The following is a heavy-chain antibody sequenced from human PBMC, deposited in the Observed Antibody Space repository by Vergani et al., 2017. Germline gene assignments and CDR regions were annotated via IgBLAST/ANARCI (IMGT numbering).Heavy chain of an antibody. D-gene: IGHD3-10*01. V-gene: IGHV3-30-3*01. CDR1: GFSFGNYA. Sequence: QVKLEESGGGVVQPGRSLRLSCAASGFSFGNYAMHWVRQAPGKGLEWVGVISYDGTEKKYADSVNGRFTISRDNSKNTLYLQMNSLRAEDTAVYYCARDYYGSGSYYSNYYYYYYMDVWGKGTTVTVSS. CDR2: ISYDGTEK. CDR3: ARDYYGSGSYYSNYYYYYYMDV. J-gene: IGHJ6*03.